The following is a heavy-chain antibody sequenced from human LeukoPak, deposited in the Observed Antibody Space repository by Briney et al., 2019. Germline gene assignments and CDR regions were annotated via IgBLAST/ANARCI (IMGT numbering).Heavy chain of an antibody. CDR1: GFTFSNAW. CDR3: TTLAVAGTRFGY. CDR2: IKSKTDGGTT. D-gene: IGHD6-19*01. Sequence: GGSLRLSCAASGFTFSNAWMSWVRQAPGKGLEWVGRIKSKTDGGTTDYAAPVKGRCTISRDGSKNTLYLQMNSLKTEDTAVYYCTTLAVAGTRFGYWGQGTLVTVSS. J-gene: IGHJ4*02. V-gene: IGHV3-15*01.